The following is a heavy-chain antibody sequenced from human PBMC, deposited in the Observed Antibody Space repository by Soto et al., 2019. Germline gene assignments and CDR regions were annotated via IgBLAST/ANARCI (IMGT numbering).Heavy chain of an antibody. D-gene: IGHD2-21*02. V-gene: IGHV5-51*01. Sequence: GESLKISCKGSGYSFTSYWIGWVRQMPGKGLEWMGIIYPGDSDTRYSPSFQGQVTISADKSISTAYLQWSSLKASDTAMYYCARREYCGGDCYSPIDYWGQGTLVTVS. CDR3: ARREYCGGDCYSPIDY. CDR2: IYPGDSDT. CDR1: GYSFTSYW. J-gene: IGHJ4*02.